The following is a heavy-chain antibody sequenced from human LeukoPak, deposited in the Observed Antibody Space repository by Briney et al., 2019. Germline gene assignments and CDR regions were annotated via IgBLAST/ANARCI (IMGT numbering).Heavy chain of an antibody. J-gene: IGHJ5*02. CDR1: GFTFSNYE. CDR2: ISVSGTTT. CDR3: ARSRSSWYDWFDP. V-gene: IGHV3-48*03. D-gene: IGHD6-13*01. Sequence: GGSLRLSCAASGFTFSNYEMNWVRQAPGKGLEWISYISVSGTTTYYADSVKGRFTISRDDAKNSLFLQMNSLRAEDTALYYCARSRSSWYDWFDPWGQGTLVTVSS.